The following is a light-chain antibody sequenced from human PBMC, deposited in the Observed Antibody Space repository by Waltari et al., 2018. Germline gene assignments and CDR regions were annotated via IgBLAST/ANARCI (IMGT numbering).Light chain of an antibody. Sequence: QSALTQPASMSGSPGQSITISCTGTSSDVGGYNYVSWYQQHPGKAPKLMIYDVSNRPSGLSNRFSGSKSGNTASLTISGLQAEDEADYYCSSYTSSNTWVFGGGTKLTVL. V-gene: IGLV2-14*03. J-gene: IGLJ3*02. CDR3: SSYTSSNTWV. CDR2: DVS. CDR1: SSDVGGYNY.